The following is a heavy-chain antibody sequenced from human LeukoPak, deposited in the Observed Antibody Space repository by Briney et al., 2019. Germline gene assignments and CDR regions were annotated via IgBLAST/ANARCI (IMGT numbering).Heavy chain of an antibody. J-gene: IGHJ4*02. V-gene: IGHV3-66*01. CDR1: GFTVSSNS. CDR2: IYSGGST. D-gene: IGHD3-9*01. Sequence: GGSLRLSCAASGFTVSSNSMTWVRQAPGKGLEWVSVIYSGGSTYYTDSVKGRFTISRDNSKNTLYLQMNRLRAEDTAVYYCAKGQRNSYYDILTGPTYYFDYWGQGTLVTVSS. CDR3: AKGQRNSYYDILTGPTYYFDY.